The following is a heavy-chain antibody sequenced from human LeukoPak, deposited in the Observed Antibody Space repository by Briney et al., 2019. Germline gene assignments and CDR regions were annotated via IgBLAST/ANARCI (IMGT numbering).Heavy chain of an antibody. D-gene: IGHD2-8*01. V-gene: IGHV4-59*01. CDR3: ARVGNGHFDY. CDR2: IYYSGNT. CDR1: GGSISSYY. J-gene: IGHJ4*02. Sequence: SETLSLTCIVSGGSISSYYWSWIRQPPGKRLEWFGYIYYSGNTNYNPSLKRRVTISIDTSKNQFSLKLSSVTAADTAVYYCARVGNGHFDYWGQGTLVTVSS.